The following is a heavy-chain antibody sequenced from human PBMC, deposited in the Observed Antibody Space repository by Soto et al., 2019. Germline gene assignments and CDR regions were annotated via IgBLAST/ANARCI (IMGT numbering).Heavy chain of an antibody. CDR1: GYGFSSYW. Sequence: GESLKISCKGSGYGFSSYWIAWVRQMPGKGLEWMGIIYPSDSYTNYSPSFQGHVTISADKSISTAYLQWSSLKASDTAMYYCASSTVDTAMVTSNYFDYWGQGTLVTVSS. CDR2: IYPSDSYT. J-gene: IGHJ4*02. D-gene: IGHD5-18*01. V-gene: IGHV5-10-1*01. CDR3: ASSTVDTAMVTSNYFDY.